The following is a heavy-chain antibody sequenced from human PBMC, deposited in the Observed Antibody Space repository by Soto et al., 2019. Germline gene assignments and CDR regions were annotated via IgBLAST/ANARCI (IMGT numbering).Heavy chain of an antibody. CDR3: AKAGGDCSGGSCYSNQGDY. D-gene: IGHD2-15*01. CDR2: IVGSGSST. V-gene: IGHV3-23*01. J-gene: IGHJ4*02. Sequence: EVHLLESGGGLVQPGGSLRLSCAASGFTFSSYAMSWVRQAPGKGLEWVSGIVGSGSSTYYADSVKGRFTISRDNSQSTLYLQMNSLRAGDTALYYCAKAGGDCSGGSCYSNQGDYWGQGTLVTVSS. CDR1: GFTFSSYA.